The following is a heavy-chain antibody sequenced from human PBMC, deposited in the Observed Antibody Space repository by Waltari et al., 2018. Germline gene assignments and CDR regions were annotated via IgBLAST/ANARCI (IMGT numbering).Heavy chain of an antibody. D-gene: IGHD6-19*01. V-gene: IGHV4-39*07. CDR2: IYYSGST. CDR3: ARGPSSGWARGYYMDV. CDR1: DGSISSSSYY. J-gene: IGHJ6*03. Sequence: QLQLQESGPGLVKTSETLSLTCAVSDGSISSSSYYWGASREPTGKGLEWIGRIYYSGSTYYNPSLKSRVTISVDTSKNQFSLKLSSLTAADTAVYYCARGPSSGWARGYYMDVWGKGTTVTISS.